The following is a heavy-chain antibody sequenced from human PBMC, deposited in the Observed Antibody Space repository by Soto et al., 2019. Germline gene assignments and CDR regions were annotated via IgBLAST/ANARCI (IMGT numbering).Heavy chain of an antibody. D-gene: IGHD3-10*01. CDR3: ARSGSSGSYSWFDP. V-gene: IGHV1-69*13. J-gene: IGHJ5*02. CDR2: IIPIFGTA. CDR1: GGTFSSYA. Sequence: SVKVSCKASGGTFSSYAISWVRQAPGQGLEWMGGIIPIFGTANYAQKFQGRVTITADESTSTAYMELSSLRSEDTAVYYCARSGSSGSYSWFDPWGQGTLVTVSS.